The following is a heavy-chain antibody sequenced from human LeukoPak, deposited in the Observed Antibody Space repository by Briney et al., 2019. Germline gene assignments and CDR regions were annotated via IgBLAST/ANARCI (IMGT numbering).Heavy chain of an antibody. CDR2: INSDGSST. Sequence: PGGSLRLSCAASGFTFSSYWMHWVRQAPGKGLVWVSSINSDGSSTSYADSVKGRFTISRDNAKNTLYVQMNSLRAEDTAVYYCTRALPDFDYWGQGTLVTVSS. V-gene: IGHV3-74*01. CDR1: GFTFSSYW. CDR3: TRALPDFDY. J-gene: IGHJ4*02.